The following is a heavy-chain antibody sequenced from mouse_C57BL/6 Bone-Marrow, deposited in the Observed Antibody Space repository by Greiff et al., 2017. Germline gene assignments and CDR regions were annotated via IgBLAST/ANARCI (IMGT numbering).Heavy chain of an antibody. CDR1: GYTFTSYT. J-gene: IGHJ1*03. D-gene: IGHD1-1*01. CDR3: ERYYGSSYWYFDV. Sequence: QVQLQQSGAELARPGASVKMSCKASGYTFTSYTMHWVKQRPGQGLEWIGYINPSSGYTKYNQKFKDKATLTADKSSSPAYMQLSSLTSEDSAVYYCERYYGSSYWYFDVWGTGTTVTVSA. V-gene: IGHV1-4*01. CDR2: INPSSGYT.